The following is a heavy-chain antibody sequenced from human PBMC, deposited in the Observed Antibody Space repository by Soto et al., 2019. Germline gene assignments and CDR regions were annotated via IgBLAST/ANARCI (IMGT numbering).Heavy chain of an antibody. D-gene: IGHD6-6*01. CDR1: GYTFTGYY. J-gene: IGHJ4*02. Sequence: ASVKISCKASGYTFTGYYMHWVRQAPGQGLEWMGWINPNSGGTNYAQKFQGWVTMTRDTSISTAYMELSRLRSDDTAVYYCARAESVAAHTDYRGPGTLVTLSS. CDR2: INPNSGGT. CDR3: ARAESVAAHTDY. V-gene: IGHV1-2*04.